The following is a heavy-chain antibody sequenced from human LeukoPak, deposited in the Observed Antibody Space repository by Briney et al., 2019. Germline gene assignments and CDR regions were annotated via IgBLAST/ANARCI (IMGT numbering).Heavy chain of an antibody. J-gene: IGHJ5*02. D-gene: IGHD3-10*01. CDR1: GGSFSGYY. CDR2: INHSGST. CDR3: ARARGELLWFGELDFSFDP. Sequence: SETLSLTCAVYGGSFSGYYWSWIRQPPGKGLEWIGEINHSGSTNYNPSLKSRVTISVDTSKNQFSLKLSSVTAADTAVYYCARARGELLWFGELDFSFDPWGQGTLVTVSS. V-gene: IGHV4-34*01.